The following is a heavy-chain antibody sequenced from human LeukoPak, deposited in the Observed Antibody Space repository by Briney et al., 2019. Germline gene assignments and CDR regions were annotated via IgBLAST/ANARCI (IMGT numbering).Heavy chain of an antibody. D-gene: IGHD4-11*01. CDR1: GYSISSGYY. CDR3: ARHDFYSNYPHNWFDP. CDR2: FYHSGNS. J-gene: IGHJ5*02. Sequence: SETLSLTCAVSGYSISSGYYWGWIRQSPGKGLEWIGSFYHSGNSYYNPSLKSRVSISVDTSKNQFSLNLSSVTAADTALYYCARHDFYSNYPHNWFDPWGQGTLVTVSS. V-gene: IGHV4-38-2*01.